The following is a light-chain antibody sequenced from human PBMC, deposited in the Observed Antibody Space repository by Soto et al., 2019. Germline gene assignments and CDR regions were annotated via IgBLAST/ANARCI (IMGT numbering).Light chain of an antibody. Sequence: VLTQPASVSGSPGQSITISCTGTSSDVGGYNYVSWYQQYPGKAPKLMIYDVSNRPSGVSNRFSGSKSGNTASLTISGLQAEDEADYYCTSYTSSSTLYVFGTGTKVTVL. CDR3: TSYTSSSTLYV. J-gene: IGLJ1*01. CDR2: DVS. V-gene: IGLV2-14*01. CDR1: SSDVGGYNY.